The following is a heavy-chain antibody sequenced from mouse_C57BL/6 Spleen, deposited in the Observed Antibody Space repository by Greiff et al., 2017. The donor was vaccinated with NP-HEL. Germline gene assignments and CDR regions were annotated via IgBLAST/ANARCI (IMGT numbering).Heavy chain of an antibody. CDR2: IYPRSGNT. V-gene: IGHV1-81*01. J-gene: IGHJ4*01. D-gene: IGHD2-5*01. Sequence: VQLQQSGAELARPGASVKLSCKASGYTFTSYGISWVKQRTGQGLEWIGEIYPRSGNTYYNEKFKGKATLTADKSSSTAYMELRSLTSEDSAVYFCARGSPTIVTTHYAMDYWGQGTSVTVSS. CDR1: GYTFTSYG. CDR3: ARGSPTIVTTHYAMDY.